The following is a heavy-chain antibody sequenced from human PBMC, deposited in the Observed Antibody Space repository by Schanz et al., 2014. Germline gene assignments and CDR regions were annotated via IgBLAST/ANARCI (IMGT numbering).Heavy chain of an antibody. CDR1: GFTMITYA. J-gene: IGHJ4*02. V-gene: IGHV3-30*04. Sequence: VQLVESGGGVVQPGRSLRLSCAASGFTMITYAMHWVRQPPGKGLEWVAIITYDGSNTYHADSVKGRFTISRDNSKNTLYLQMNSMRAEDTAVYYCIRGDIMVVPVAHFWGQGILVTVSS. CDR2: ITYDGSNT. D-gene: IGHD2-2*01. CDR3: IRGDIMVVPVAHF.